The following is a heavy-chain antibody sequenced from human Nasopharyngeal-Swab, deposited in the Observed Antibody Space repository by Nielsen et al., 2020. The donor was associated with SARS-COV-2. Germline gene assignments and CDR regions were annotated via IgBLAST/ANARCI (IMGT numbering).Heavy chain of an antibody. D-gene: IGHD1-1*01. Sequence: SVKVSCKASGGTFSSYAISWVRQAPGQGLEWMGGIIPIFGTANYAQKFQGRVTITADESTSTAYMELSSLRSEDTAVYYCARTTGTSSPIYYYCYMDVWGKGTTVTVSS. CDR3: ARTTGTSSPIYYYCYMDV. CDR1: GGTFSSYA. CDR2: IIPIFGTA. J-gene: IGHJ6*03. V-gene: IGHV1-69*13.